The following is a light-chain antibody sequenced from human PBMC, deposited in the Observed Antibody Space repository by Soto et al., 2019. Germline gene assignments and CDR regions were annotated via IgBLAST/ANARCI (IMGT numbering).Light chain of an antibody. CDR3: QQRSNWHPIT. CDR2: DAS. V-gene: IGKV1-5*01. CDR1: QSLSGW. J-gene: IGKJ5*01. Sequence: DIQMTQSPSTLFASVRDRVTITCRASQSLSGWLAWYQQKPGKATELLISDASSLESGVPSRFSGSGSGAEFTLTIRSLQPEDFAFYYCQQRSNWHPITFGQGTRLEIK.